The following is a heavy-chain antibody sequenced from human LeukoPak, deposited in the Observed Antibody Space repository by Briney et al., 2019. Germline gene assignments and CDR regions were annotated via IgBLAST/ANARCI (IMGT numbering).Heavy chain of an antibody. CDR2: IYYDGSNK. CDR3: ARDKGSFDAFDI. J-gene: IGHJ3*02. D-gene: IGHD3-10*01. Sequence: GGSLRLSCAASGFTFRTYGMHWVRQAPGKGLEWVAIIYYDGSNKYYTDSVKGRFTISRDDSKNTLYLQMNSLRAEDTAVYYCARDKGSFDAFDIWGQGTMVTVSS. V-gene: IGHV3-33*01. CDR1: GFTFRTYG.